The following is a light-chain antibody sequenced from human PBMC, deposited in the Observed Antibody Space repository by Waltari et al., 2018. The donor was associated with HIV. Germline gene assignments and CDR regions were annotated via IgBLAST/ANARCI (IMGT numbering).Light chain of an antibody. Sequence: QSALTQPASVSGSPGQSITIPCSGTSSSVGGYNSVSWYQQRPGKAPKLIIYEVNSRPSGLSDRFSGSKSGNTASLTISGLQVEDEADYYCSSYTTTYTYVFGSGTKVTVL. CDR2: EVN. CDR1: SSSVGGYNS. J-gene: IGLJ1*01. V-gene: IGLV2-14*03. CDR3: SSYTTTYTYV.